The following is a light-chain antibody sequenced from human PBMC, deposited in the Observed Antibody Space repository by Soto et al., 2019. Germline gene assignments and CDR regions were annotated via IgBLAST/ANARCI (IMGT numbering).Light chain of an antibody. CDR1: QGIGSD. Sequence: AVAMTQSPSSLSASVGDRVTITCRASQGIGSDLAWYQQRPGRAPKLLLYAVSILQSGVPSRFSGSGSGTDFTLTISSLQPEDFSTYYCLQDHNLLTFGGGTKVEIK. J-gene: IGKJ4*01. V-gene: IGKV1-6*01. CDR3: LQDHNLLT. CDR2: AVS.